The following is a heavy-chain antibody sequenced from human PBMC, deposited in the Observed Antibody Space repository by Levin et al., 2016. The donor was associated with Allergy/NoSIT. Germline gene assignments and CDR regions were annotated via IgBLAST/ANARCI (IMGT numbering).Heavy chain of an antibody. V-gene: IGHV3-30-3*01. Sequence: WIRQPPGKGLEWVAVISYDGSNKYYADSVKGRFTISRDNSKNTLYLQMNSLRAEDTAVYYCARDHHYGGNSEVDYWGQGTLVTVSS. CDR3: ARDHHYGGNSEVDY. D-gene: IGHD4-23*01. CDR2: ISYDGSNK. J-gene: IGHJ4*02.